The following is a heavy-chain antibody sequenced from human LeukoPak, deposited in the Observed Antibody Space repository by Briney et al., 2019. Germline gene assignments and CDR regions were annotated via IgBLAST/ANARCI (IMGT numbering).Heavy chain of an antibody. Sequence: PSETLSLTCTVSGGSISSYYWSWIRQPAGKGLEWIGRIYTSGSTNYNPSLKSRVTMSVDTSKNQFSLKLSSVTAADTAVYYCAREADYCSGGSCYRDLFDYWGQGTLVTVSS. D-gene: IGHD2-15*01. J-gene: IGHJ4*02. CDR3: AREADYCSGGSCYRDLFDY. V-gene: IGHV4-4*07. CDR2: IYTSGST. CDR1: GGSISSYY.